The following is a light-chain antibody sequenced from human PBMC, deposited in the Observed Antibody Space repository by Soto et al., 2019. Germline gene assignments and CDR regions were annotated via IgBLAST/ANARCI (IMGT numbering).Light chain of an antibody. V-gene: IGLV2-14*02. Sequence: QSVLTQPASVSGSPGQSITISCTGSSSDVGRYNLVSWYQHHPGKAPKLMIYEGTKRPSGVSNRFSGSKSGNTASLTISGLQAEDEADYFCSSYTRSSTVLFGGGTKVTVL. CDR3: SSYTRSSTVL. CDR2: EGT. J-gene: IGLJ2*01. CDR1: SSDVGRYNL.